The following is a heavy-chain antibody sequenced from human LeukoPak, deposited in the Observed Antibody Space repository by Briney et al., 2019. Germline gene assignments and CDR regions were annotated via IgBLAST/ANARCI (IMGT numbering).Heavy chain of an antibody. CDR1: GGSLGGYY. CDR3: ARGNLDGYYFDY. V-gene: IGHV4-34*01. CDR2: IHYSGAT. J-gene: IGHJ4*02. D-gene: IGHD3/OR15-3a*01. Sequence: GKGGSLGGYYWRWIPQPPEKGLEWIGEIHYSGATNYGPSLKSRATISADMSNNRLSLRLTSVTAADTAVFYCARGNLDGYYFDYWGQGTQVTVSS.